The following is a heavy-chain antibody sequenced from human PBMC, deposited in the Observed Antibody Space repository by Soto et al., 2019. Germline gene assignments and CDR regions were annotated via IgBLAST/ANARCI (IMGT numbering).Heavy chain of an antibody. V-gene: IGHV3-33*01. Sequence: GGSLRLSCAASGFTFSSYGMHWVRQAPGKGLEWVAVIWYDGSNKYYADSVKGRFTISRDNSKNTLYLQMNSLRAEDTAVYYCARDQGARSSWYFVDAFDIWGQGTMVTVSS. J-gene: IGHJ3*02. D-gene: IGHD6-13*01. CDR1: GFTFSSYG. CDR2: IWYDGSNK. CDR3: ARDQGARSSWYFVDAFDI.